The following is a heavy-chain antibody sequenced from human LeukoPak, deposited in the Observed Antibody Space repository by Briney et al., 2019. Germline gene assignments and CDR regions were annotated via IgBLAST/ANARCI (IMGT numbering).Heavy chain of an antibody. CDR1: GDSISSGYYY. V-gene: IGHV4-61*02. CDR2: IYTSGTT. J-gene: IGHJ3*02. D-gene: IGHD2-15*01. Sequence: PSETLSLTCTVSGDSISSGYYYWSWIRQPAGKGLEWIGRIYTSGTTNYNPSLKSRVTISVATSKNQFSLKLSSVSAADTAVYYCVLGRVVVGATMVFDIWGQGTMVTVSS. CDR3: VLGRVVVGATMVFDI.